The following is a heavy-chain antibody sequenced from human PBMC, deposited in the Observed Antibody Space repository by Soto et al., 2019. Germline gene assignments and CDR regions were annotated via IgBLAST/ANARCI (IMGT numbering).Heavy chain of an antibody. J-gene: IGHJ6*02. Sequence: ASVKVSFKASGYPFSNYGINLVRQAPGQGLEWMGWISGYNGNTNYAQTVQGRVTMTTDTSTGTVYMELRSLKSDDTAIYYCSRFIMVGGWFDPNYYHGMDVWGQGTTVTVSS. CDR2: ISGYNGNT. CDR1: GYPFSNYG. V-gene: IGHV1-18*01. CDR3: SRFIMVGGWFDPNYYHGMDV. D-gene: IGHD6-19*01.